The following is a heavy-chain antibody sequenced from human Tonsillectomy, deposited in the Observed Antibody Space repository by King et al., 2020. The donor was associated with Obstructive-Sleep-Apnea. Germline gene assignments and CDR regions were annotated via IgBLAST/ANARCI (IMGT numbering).Heavy chain of an antibody. CDR2: ISGSSSYI. J-gene: IGHJ5*02. CDR1: GFTFSIYS. D-gene: IGHD3-10*01. Sequence: VQLVQSGGGLVKPGGSLRLSCAASGFTFSIYSMNWVRQAPGKGLEWVSSISGSSSYIYYADSVKGRFTISRDNARNLLYLHMSNLRAEDTAIYYCVKDLPGVLGRFDPWGQGALVTVSS. CDR3: VKDLPGVLGRFDP. V-gene: IGHV3-21*01.